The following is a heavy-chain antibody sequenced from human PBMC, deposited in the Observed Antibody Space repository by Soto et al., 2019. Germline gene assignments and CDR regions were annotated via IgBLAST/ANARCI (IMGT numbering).Heavy chain of an antibody. CDR3: AAWPRSSWFDY. CDR2: ISSSSSYI. CDR1: GFTFSSYS. V-gene: IGHV3-21*01. J-gene: IGHJ4*02. Sequence: GGSLRLSCAASGFTFSSYSMNWVRQAPGKGLEWVSSISSSSSYIYYADSVKGRFTISRDNARNSLYLQMNSLRAEDTAVYYCAAWPRSSWFDYWGQGTRVTVSS. D-gene: IGHD6-13*01.